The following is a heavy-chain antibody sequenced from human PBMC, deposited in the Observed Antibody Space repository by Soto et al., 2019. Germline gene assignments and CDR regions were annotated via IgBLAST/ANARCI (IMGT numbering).Heavy chain of an antibody. CDR3: SKVPTGTGRYY. CDR2: ISGSGGST. CDR1: GFTFSSYA. D-gene: IGHD1-1*01. V-gene: IGHV3-23*01. J-gene: IGHJ4*02. Sequence: EVQLLESGGGLVQPGGSLRLSCAASGFTFSSYAMSWVRQAPGKGLEWVSAISGSGGSTYYADSVKGRFTISRDNSKNKRYLQMNSLRAEDTAVYYCSKVPTGTGRYYWGQGTLVPVFS.